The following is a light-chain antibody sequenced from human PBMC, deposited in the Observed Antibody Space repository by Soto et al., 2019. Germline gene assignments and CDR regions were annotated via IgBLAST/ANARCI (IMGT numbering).Light chain of an antibody. CDR1: QTISSW. V-gene: IGKV1-5*03. CDR2: KAS. CDR3: QQYHSYWT. J-gene: IGKJ1*01. Sequence: DIQMTQSPSTLSASVGDTFTITCRARQTISSWLAWYQQKPGKAPKLLIYKASSLESGVPSRFSGSGSGTEFTLAISSLQPDDFSTYYCQQYHSYWTFGQGTKVDI.